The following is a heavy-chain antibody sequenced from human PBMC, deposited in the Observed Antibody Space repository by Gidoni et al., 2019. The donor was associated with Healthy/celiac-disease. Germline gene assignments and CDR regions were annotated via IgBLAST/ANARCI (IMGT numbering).Heavy chain of an antibody. V-gene: IGHV3-48*02. Sequence: EVQLVESGGGLVQPGGSLRLSCAASGFTFSSYSMNWVRQAPGKGLEWVSYISSSSSTIYYADSVKGRFTISRDNAKNSLYLQMNSLRDEDTAVYYCARDRGVLKRTGRYYYYYGMDVWGQGTTVTVSS. CDR1: GFTFSSYS. CDR2: ISSSSSTI. J-gene: IGHJ6*02. D-gene: IGHD3-10*01. CDR3: ARDRGVLKRTGRYYYYYGMDV.